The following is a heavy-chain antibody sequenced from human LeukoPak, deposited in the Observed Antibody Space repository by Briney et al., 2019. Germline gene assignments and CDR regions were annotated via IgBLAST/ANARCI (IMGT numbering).Heavy chain of an antibody. D-gene: IGHD2-15*01. CDR2: ISGSGGST. J-gene: IGHJ4*02. CDR3: AKDSVRLRYFDY. Sequence: GGSLRLSCAASGFTFSSYAVSWVRQAPGKGLEWVSAISGSGGSTYYADSVKGRFTISRDNSKNTLYLQMNSLRAEDTAVYYCAKDSVRLRYFDYWGQGTLVTVSS. CDR1: GFTFSSYA. V-gene: IGHV3-23*01.